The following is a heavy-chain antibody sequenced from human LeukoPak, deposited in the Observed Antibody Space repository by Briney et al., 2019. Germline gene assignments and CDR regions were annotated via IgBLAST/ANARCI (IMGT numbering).Heavy chain of an antibody. Sequence: SETLSLTCAVYGGSFSGYYWSWIRQPPGKGLEWIGEINHSGSTNYNPSLKSRVTISVDTSKNQFSLKLSSVTAADTAVYYCARARRTVTASFDYWGQGTLVTVSS. CDR3: ARARRTVTASFDY. D-gene: IGHD2-21*02. CDR1: GGSFSGYY. V-gene: IGHV4-34*01. CDR2: INHSGST. J-gene: IGHJ4*02.